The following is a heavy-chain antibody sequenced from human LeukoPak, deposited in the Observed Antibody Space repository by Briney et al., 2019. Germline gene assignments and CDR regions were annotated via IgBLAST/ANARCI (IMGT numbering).Heavy chain of an antibody. J-gene: IGHJ5*02. CDR3: ARHPRYSRKANWFDP. D-gene: IGHD6-13*01. CDR2: INHSGST. Sequence: PSETLSLTCAVYGGSFSGYYWSWIRQPPGKGLEWIGEINHSGSTNYNPSLKSRVTISVDTSKNQFSLKLSSVTAADTAVYYCARHPRYSRKANWFDPWGQGTLVTVSS. CDR1: GGSFSGYY. V-gene: IGHV4-34*01.